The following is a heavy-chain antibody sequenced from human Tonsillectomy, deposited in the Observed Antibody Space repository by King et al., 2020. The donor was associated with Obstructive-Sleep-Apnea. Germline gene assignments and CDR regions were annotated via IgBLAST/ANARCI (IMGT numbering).Heavy chain of an antibody. J-gene: IGHJ4*02. CDR3: ATVAVATATYCFHY. Sequence: VQLVESGAEVKKPGASVKVSCKASGYTFTGYQIHWVRQAPGHGLEWMGWINPNSGGTNCAQKFQGRVTMTRDTSISTAYMDLSSLRSDDTAVYYCATVAVATATYCFHYWGQGTLVTVSS. CDR1: GYTFTGYQ. V-gene: IGHV1-2*02. CDR2: INPNSGGT. D-gene: IGHD4-17*01.